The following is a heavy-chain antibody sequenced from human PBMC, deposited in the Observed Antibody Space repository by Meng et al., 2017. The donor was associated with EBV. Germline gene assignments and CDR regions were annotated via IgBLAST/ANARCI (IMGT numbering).Heavy chain of an antibody. D-gene: IGHD6-6*01. CDR1: GFSLSTRGVG. CDR2: IYWDDDK. V-gene: IGHV2-5*02. Sequence: QIPLKESGPTLVTPTQTLTLTCTFSGFSLSTRGVGVGWIRQPPGKALEWLALIYWDDDKRYSPSLKSRLTITKDTSKNQVVLTMTNMDPVDAATYYCAHIIAARPFDYWGQGTLVTVSS. CDR3: AHIIAARPFDY. J-gene: IGHJ4*02.